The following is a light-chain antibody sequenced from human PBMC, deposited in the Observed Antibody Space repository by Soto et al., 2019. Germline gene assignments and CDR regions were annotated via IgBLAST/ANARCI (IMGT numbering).Light chain of an antibody. Sequence: EIVMTQSPATLSVSPGERATLSCRASQSVRSNVAWYQQKPGQAPRLLIYAASTRATGIPVRFSGSGSGTEFTLTISSLQSEDFAVYYCQQYNDWPPTFGQGTK. CDR3: QQYNDWPPT. CDR1: QSVRSN. CDR2: AAS. J-gene: IGKJ1*01. V-gene: IGKV3-15*01.